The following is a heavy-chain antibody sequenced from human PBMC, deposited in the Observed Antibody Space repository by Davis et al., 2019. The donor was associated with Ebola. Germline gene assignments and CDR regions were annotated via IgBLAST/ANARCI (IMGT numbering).Heavy chain of an antibody. D-gene: IGHD3-10*01. CDR3: ARGTLLWFGELLYSDYGMDV. CDR2: IYYSGST. V-gene: IGHV4-61*05. CDR1: GGSISSSSYY. J-gene: IGHJ6*02. Sequence: SETLSLTCTVSGGSISSSSYYWGWIRQPPGKGLEWIGYIYYSGSTNYNPSLKSRVTISVDTSKNQFSLKLSSVTAADTAVYYCARGTLLWFGELLYSDYGMDVWGQGTTVTVSS.